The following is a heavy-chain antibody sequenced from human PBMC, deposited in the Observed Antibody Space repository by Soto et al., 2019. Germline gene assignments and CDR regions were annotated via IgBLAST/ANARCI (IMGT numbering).Heavy chain of an antibody. CDR2: ISGSGDST. CDR1: GFTFSSFA. V-gene: IGHV3-23*01. D-gene: IGHD2-8*01. Sequence: GGSLRLSCAASGFTFSSFAMSWVRQAPGKGLEWVSAISGSGDSTYYADSVKGRFTISRDNSKNTLYLQMNSLRAEDTAVYYCAKSNFFIELMVYGIGGPKYYFDYWGQGTLVTVSS. J-gene: IGHJ4*02. CDR3: AKSNFFIELMVYGIGGPKYYFDY.